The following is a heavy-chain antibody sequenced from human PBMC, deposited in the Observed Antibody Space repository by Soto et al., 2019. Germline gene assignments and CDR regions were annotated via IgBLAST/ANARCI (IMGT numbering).Heavy chain of an antibody. Sequence: PWGSLRLSCAGSGFTFRTFTMYWVRQAPGKGLEWVSSISGNSAYIHYADSVKGRFIISRDNAKNSLYLQMNSLTGEDTAVYFCARDPLLNTAIVWGQGTLVTVSS. V-gene: IGHV3-21*01. D-gene: IGHD5-18*01. J-gene: IGHJ4*02. CDR2: ISGNSAYI. CDR1: GFTFRTFT. CDR3: ARDPLLNTAIV.